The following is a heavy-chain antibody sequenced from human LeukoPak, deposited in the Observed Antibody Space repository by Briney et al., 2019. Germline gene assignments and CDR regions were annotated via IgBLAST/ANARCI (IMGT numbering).Heavy chain of an antibody. CDR2: ISAYNGNT. D-gene: IGHD2-2*02. V-gene: IGHV1-18*01. Sequence: GASVTVSCKASGYTFTSYGISWVRQAPGQGLEWMGWISAYNGNTNYAQKLQGRVTITTDTSTSTAYMELRSLRSDDTAVYYCARDRCSSTSCYTSSFVDYWGQGTLVTVSS. J-gene: IGHJ4*02. CDR1: GYTFTSYG. CDR3: ARDRCSSTSCYTSSFVDY.